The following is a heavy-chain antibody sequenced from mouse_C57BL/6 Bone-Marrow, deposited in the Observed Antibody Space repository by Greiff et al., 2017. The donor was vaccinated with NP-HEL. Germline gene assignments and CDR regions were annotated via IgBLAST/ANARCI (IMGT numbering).Heavy chain of an antibody. CDR3: ARRRWLLWYLDY. CDR1: GYTFTSYW. Sequence: QVQLQQPGAELVMPGASVKLSCKASGYTFTSYWMHWVKQRPGQGLEWIGEIDPSDSYTNYNQKFKGKSTLTVDKSSSTAYMQLSSLTSEDSAVYYCARRRWLLWYLDYWGQGTSVTVSS. D-gene: IGHD2-3*01. V-gene: IGHV1-69*01. CDR2: IDPSDSYT. J-gene: IGHJ4*01.